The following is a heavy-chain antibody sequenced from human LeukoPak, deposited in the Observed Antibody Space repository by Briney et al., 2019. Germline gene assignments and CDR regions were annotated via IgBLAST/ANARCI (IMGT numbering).Heavy chain of an antibody. CDR1: GFAFSSYW. CDR2: INSDGSST. CDR3: AGGMATGLDY. J-gene: IGHJ4*02. D-gene: IGHD5-24*01. V-gene: IGHV3-74*01. Sequence: GGSLRLSCAASGFAFSSYWMHWVRQAPGKGLVWVSRINSDGSSTSYADSVKGRFTISRDNAKDTLYLQMNSLRAEDTAVYYCAGGMATGLDYWGQGTLVTVSS.